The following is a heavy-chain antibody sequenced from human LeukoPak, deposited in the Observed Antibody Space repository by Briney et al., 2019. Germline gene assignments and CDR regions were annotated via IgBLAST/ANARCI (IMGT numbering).Heavy chain of an antibody. CDR2: IYYSGST. V-gene: IGHV4-59*01. CDR3: ARYSAMVKNDAFDI. D-gene: IGHD5-18*01. Sequence: SETLSLTCTVSGGSISSYYWSWIRQPPGKGLEWIGYIYYSGSTNYNPSPKSRVTISVDTSKNQFSLKLSSVTAADTAVYYCARYSAMVKNDAFDIWGQGTMVTVSS. CDR1: GGSISSYY. J-gene: IGHJ3*02.